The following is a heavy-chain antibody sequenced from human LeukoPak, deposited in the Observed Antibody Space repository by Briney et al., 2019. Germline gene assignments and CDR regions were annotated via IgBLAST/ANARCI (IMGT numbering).Heavy chain of an antibody. CDR3: ARAPQTPDSSGWFDAFDI. V-gene: IGHV4-30-4*08. D-gene: IGHD6-19*01. CDR1: GGSISSGDYY. CDR2: IYYSGST. Sequence: SETLSLTCTVSGGSISSGDYYWSWIRQPPGKGLEWIGYIYYSGSTYYNPSLKSRVTISVDTSKNQFSLKLSSVTAADTAVYYCARAPQTPDSSGWFDAFDIWGQGTMVTVPS. J-gene: IGHJ3*02.